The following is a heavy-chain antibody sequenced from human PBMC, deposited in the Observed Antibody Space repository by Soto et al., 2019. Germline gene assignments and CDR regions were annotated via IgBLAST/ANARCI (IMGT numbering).Heavy chain of an antibody. CDR2: IHQSGST. CDR1: GGSIGSGAYS. J-gene: IGHJ5*02. D-gene: IGHD3-22*01. CDR3: ARLSSSGGWFDP. V-gene: IGHV4-30-2*01. Sequence: QLQLQESGSGLVKPSQTLSLTCAVSGGSIGSGAYSWSWIRQPPGKGLEWIGYIHQSGSTYYNPSRKSRATLPGDRSKNQFSLKLSCVAAAEPAVSYCARLSSSGGWFDPGGQGTRVTVSS.